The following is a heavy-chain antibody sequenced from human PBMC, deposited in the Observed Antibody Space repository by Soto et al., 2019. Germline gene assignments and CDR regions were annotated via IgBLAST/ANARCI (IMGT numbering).Heavy chain of an antibody. J-gene: IGHJ5*02. D-gene: IGHD3-10*01. CDR1: GGTFSSYA. CDR2: IIPIFGTA. CDR3: ARGLVRGVIPYNWFDP. Sequence: QVQLVQSGAEVKKPGSSVKVSCKASGGTFSSYAISWVRQAPGQGLEWMGGIIPIFGTANYAQKFQSRVTITADEATSTAYMELSSLRYEDTAVSYCARGLVRGVIPYNWFDPWGQGTLVTVSS. V-gene: IGHV1-69*01.